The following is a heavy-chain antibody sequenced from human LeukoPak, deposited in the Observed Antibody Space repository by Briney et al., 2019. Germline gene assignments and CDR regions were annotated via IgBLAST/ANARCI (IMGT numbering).Heavy chain of an antibody. J-gene: IGHJ4*02. CDR3: VRVIVDDYNSRPSDY. CDR1: GFTFSSYS. D-gene: IGHD5-24*01. V-gene: IGHV3-48*01. CDR2: ISSGSSTI. Sequence: PGGSLRLSCAASGFTFSSYSMNWVRQAPGKGLEWVSYISSGSSTIYYADSVKGRFTISRDNAKNSLYLQVNSLRAEDTAVYYCVRVIVDDYNSRPSDYWGQGTLVTVS.